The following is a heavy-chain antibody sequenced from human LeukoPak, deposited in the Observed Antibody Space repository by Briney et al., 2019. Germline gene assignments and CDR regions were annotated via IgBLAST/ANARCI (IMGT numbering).Heavy chain of an antibody. V-gene: IGHV4-39*07. CDR2: IYYSGST. D-gene: IGHD3-10*01. J-gene: IGHJ6*03. Sequence: SETLSLTCTVSGGSISSSSYYWGWIRQPPGKGLEWIGSIYYSGSTNYNPSLKSRVTISVDTSKNQFSLKLSSVTAADTAVYHCARDGGSGYYYYYMDVWGKGTTVTISS. CDR1: GGSISSSSYY. CDR3: ARDGGSGYYYYYMDV.